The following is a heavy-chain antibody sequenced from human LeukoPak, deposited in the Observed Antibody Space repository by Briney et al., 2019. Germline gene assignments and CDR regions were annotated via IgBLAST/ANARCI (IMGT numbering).Heavy chain of an antibody. CDR1: GGSISSYY. V-gene: IGHV4-59*01. CDR3: ARFRRDGYEIDY. CDR2: IYYSGST. Sequence: SETLSLTCTVSGGSISSYYWSWIRQPPGKGLKWIGYIYYSGSTNYNPSLKSRVTISVDTSKNQFSLKLSSVTAADTAVYYCARFRRDGYEIDYWGQGTLVTVSS. D-gene: IGHD5-24*01. J-gene: IGHJ4*02.